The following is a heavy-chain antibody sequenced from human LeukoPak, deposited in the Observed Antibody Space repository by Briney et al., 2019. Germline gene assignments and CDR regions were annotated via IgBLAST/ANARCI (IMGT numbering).Heavy chain of an antibody. Sequence: VXVSCKASGGTFSSYAISWVRQAPGQGREWMGGIIPIFGTANYAQKFQGRVTITADESTSTAYMELSSLRSEDTAVYYCAARPGCSSTSCYVVYWGQGTLVTVSS. CDR1: GGTFSSYA. CDR3: AARPGCSSTSCYVVY. J-gene: IGHJ4*02. D-gene: IGHD2-2*01. V-gene: IGHV1-69*13. CDR2: IIPIFGTA.